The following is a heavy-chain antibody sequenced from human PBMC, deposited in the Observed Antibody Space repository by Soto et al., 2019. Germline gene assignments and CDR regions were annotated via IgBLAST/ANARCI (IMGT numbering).Heavy chain of an antibody. V-gene: IGHV4-59*12. CDR1: GGSISSYY. J-gene: IGHJ3*02. Sequence: SETLSLTCTVSGGSISSYYWSWIRQPPGKGLEWIGYIYYSGSTNYNPSLKSRVTISVDTSKNQFSLKLSSVTAADTAVYYCARTPRYSSGWYLNDAFDIWGQGTMVTVSS. CDR2: IYYSGST. D-gene: IGHD6-19*01. CDR3: ARTPRYSSGWYLNDAFDI.